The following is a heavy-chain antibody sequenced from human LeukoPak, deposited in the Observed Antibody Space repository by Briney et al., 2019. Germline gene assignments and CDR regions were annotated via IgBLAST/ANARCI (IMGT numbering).Heavy chain of an antibody. CDR2: IYYSGST. CDR1: GGSISSGGHF. D-gene: IGHD3-22*01. CDR3: ARHDSSGQFDY. Sequence: SETLYLTCTVSGGSISSGGHFWSWIRQHPGKGLEWIGYIYYSGSTYYNPSLKSRVTISLDTSNNQFSLKLSSVTAVDTAVYYCARHDSSGQFDYWGQGTLVTVSS. V-gene: IGHV4-31*03. J-gene: IGHJ4*02.